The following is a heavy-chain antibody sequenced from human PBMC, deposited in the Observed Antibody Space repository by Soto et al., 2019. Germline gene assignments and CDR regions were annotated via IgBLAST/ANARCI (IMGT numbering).Heavy chain of an antibody. CDR2: IRNKANRHTT. CDR3: ATVGSGHDSTDY. V-gene: IGHV3-72*01. J-gene: IGHJ4*02. Sequence: PWGSLRLSCAASGFIFSDRYMDWVRQAPGKGLEWVGRIRNKANRHTTDYAASVKGRFTISRDDAKNAVYLQMSSLKTEDTAVYYCATVGSGHDSTDYWGQGALVTVSS. D-gene: IGHD5-12*01. CDR1: GFIFSDRY.